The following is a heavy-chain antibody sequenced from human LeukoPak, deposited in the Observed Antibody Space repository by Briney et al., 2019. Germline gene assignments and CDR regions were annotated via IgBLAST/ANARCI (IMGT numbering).Heavy chain of an antibody. CDR1: GFTCSSYS. D-gene: IGHD5-18*01. CDR3: ASGSPDTAMVQY. Sequence: GGALRLSCAASGFTCSSYSMNGVGQAPGRGLEGVSSISSSSSYIYYPDSAKGRLNISSDNAKHSLYLHMNRLRAEDTAVYYCASGSPDTAMVQYWGQGTLVTVSS. CDR2: ISSSSSYI. J-gene: IGHJ4*02. V-gene: IGHV3-21*01.